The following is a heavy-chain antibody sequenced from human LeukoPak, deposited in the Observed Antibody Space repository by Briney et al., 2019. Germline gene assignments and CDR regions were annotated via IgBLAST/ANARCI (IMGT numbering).Heavy chain of an antibody. CDR3: ARRVAVARRDAFDI. CDR2: INPNSGGT. J-gene: IGHJ3*02. Sequence: APVKVSCKASGYTFSGHYMHWVRQAPGQGLEWMGWINPNSGGTNYAQKFQGRVTMTRDTSISTAYMELSRLRSDDTAVYYCARRVAVARRDAFDIWGQGTMVTVSS. V-gene: IGHV1-2*02. D-gene: IGHD6-19*01. CDR1: GYTFSGHY.